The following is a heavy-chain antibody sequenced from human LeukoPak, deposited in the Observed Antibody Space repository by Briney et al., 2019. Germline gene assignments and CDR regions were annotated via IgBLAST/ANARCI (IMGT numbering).Heavy chain of an antibody. Sequence: SETLSLTCAVYGGSFSGYYWSWIRQPPGKGLEWIGEINHSGSTNYNPSLKSRVTISVDTSKNQFSLKLSSVTAADTAVYYCVRHRSGNYGLKYYFDYWGQGTLVTVSS. CDR2: INHSGST. CDR3: VRHRSGNYGLKYYFDY. D-gene: IGHD1-26*01. V-gene: IGHV4-34*01. CDR1: GGSFSGYY. J-gene: IGHJ4*02.